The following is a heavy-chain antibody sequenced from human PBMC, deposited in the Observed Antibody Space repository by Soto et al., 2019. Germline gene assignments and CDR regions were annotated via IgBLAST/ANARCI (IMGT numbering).Heavy chain of an antibody. CDR1: GFTFSAFW. J-gene: IGHJ3*01. D-gene: IGHD2-21*01. CDR3: ARDLSPPGEFFYDALDV. Sequence: EVQLVESGGGLVQPGESLRLSCAASGFTFSAFWMTWLRQAPGKGLEWVANIKRAGTVTHYGDSVEGRCTLSRDNAQNSLFLHLNSLRPEDTAMYCCARDLSPPGEFFYDALDVWGQGTFVTVSS. CDR2: IKRAGTVT. V-gene: IGHV3-7*04.